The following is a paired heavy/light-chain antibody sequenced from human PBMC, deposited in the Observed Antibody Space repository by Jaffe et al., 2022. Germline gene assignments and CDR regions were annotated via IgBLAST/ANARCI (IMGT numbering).Light chain of an antibody. CDR1: QGISSY. CDR3: QQYYSYPKVT. Sequence: AIRMTQSPSSLSASTGDRVTITCRASQGISSYLAWYQQKPGKAPKLLIYAASTLQSGVPSRFSGSGSGTDFTLTISCLQSEDFATYYCQQYYSYPKVTFGPGTKVDIK. J-gene: IGKJ3*01. CDR2: AAS. V-gene: IGKV1-8*01.
Heavy chain of an antibody. CDR1: GFTVSSNY. V-gene: IGHV3-66*02. J-gene: IGHJ6*03. CDR3: ARALFNSGSYLGPYYYYYYMDV. CDR2: IYSGGST. Sequence: EVQLVESGGGLVQPGGSLRLSCAASGFTVSSNYMSWVRQAPGKGLEWVSVIYSGGSTYYADSVKGRFTISRDNSKNTLYLQMNSLRAEDTAVYYCARALFNSGSYLGPYYYYYYMDVWGKGTTVTVSS. D-gene: IGHD1-26*01.